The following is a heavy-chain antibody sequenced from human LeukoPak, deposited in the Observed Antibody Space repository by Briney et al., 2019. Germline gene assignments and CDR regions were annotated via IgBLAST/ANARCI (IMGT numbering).Heavy chain of an antibody. J-gene: IGHJ4*02. CDR2: IYYSGST. CDR3: ARVHESIDY. D-gene: IGHD6-6*01. CDR1: GGSISSYY. V-gene: IGHV4-59*01. Sequence: KPSETLSLTCTVSGGSISSYYWSWIRQPPGKGLEWIGYIYYSGSTNYIPSLKSRVTISVDTSKNQFSLKLSSVTAADTAVYYCARVHESIDYWGQGTLVTVSS.